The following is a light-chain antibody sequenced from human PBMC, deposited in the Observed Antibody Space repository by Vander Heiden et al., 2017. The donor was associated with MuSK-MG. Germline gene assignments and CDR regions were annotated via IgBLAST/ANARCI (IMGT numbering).Light chain of an antibody. V-gene: IGKV1-8*01. CDR1: QGISSY. Sequence: AIRMTQSPSSFSASTGDRVTITCRASQGISSYLAWYQQKPGKAAKLLIYAASTLQSGVPSRFSGSGSGTDFTLTISCLQSEDFATYYCQQYDSYPSFTFGHGTKVDIK. CDR2: AAS. J-gene: IGKJ3*01. CDR3: QQYDSYPSFT.